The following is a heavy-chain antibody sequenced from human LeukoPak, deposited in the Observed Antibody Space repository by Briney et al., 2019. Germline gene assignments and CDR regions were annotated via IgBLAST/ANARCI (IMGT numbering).Heavy chain of an antibody. CDR1: GGSISSYY. Sequence: SETLSLTCTGSGGSISSYYWSWIRQPAGKGLEWIGRIYTSGGTNYNPSLKSRVTMSVDTSKNQFSLKLSSVTAADTAVYYCAREGSSSWYSGYFDYWGQGTLVTVSS. D-gene: IGHD6-13*01. V-gene: IGHV4-4*07. CDR3: AREGSSSWYSGYFDY. J-gene: IGHJ4*02. CDR2: IYTSGGT.